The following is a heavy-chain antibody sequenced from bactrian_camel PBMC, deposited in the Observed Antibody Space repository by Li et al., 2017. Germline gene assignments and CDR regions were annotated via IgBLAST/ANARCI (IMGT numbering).Heavy chain of an antibody. CDR2: IPTRGTTP. D-gene: IGHD1*01. J-gene: IGHJ4*01. CDR3: AVDHEGPPIAALIGGLGPGPWISHLDY. Sequence: HVQLVESGGGSVQAGGSLRLSCADSGYTYSSYCMGWFRQAPGKEREGVAAIPTRGTTPSYGDSAKGRFTIDRDNEENTVTLYMHNLEPEDTAMYYCAVDHEGPPIAALIGGLGPGPWISHLDYWGQGTQVTVS. CDR1: GYTYSSYC. V-gene: IGHV3S1*01.